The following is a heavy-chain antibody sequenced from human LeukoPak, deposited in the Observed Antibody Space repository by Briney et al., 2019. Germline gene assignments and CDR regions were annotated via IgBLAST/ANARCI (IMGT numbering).Heavy chain of an antibody. J-gene: IGHJ5*02. V-gene: IGHV3-74*01. Sequence: PGGSLRLSCAPSVFTFSKYLMLWVRQAPGKGLESVSRINTDGTVTTYPHSVKGRFTVSRDNADNTMFLQMQSVRDEDPAVYYCATNQWLAPPPESWGQGPPVPVSS. CDR3: ATNQWLAPPPES. CDR1: VFTFSKYL. CDR2: INTDGTVT. D-gene: IGHD6-19*01.